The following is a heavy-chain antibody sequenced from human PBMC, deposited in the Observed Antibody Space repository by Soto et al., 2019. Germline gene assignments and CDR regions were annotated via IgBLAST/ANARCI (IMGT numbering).Heavy chain of an antibody. D-gene: IGHD3-10*01. CDR3: ARRGHGRQNFDS. J-gene: IGHJ4*02. CDR2: IDPSDSHA. Sequence: GASLKISCNGSGFTFTNYFIAWVRQMPERGLEWLGRIDPSDSHATYSPSLQGHVTILADKSITTVYLQWTTLKASDSAIYCCARRGHGRQNFDSWGQGTLVTVSS. V-gene: IGHV5-10-1*01. CDR1: GFTFTNYF.